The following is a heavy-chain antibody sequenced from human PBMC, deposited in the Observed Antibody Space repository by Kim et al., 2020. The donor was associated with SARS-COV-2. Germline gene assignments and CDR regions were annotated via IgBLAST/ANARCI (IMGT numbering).Heavy chain of an antibody. CDR2: IWYDGSNK. CDR3: ARDWVTMVRGEGYYYYGMDV. V-gene: IGHV3-33*01. Sequence: GGSLRLSCAASGFTFTSFGMHWVRQAPGKGLEWVAVIWYDGSNKYYADSVKGRFTISRDNSKNTVYLQMNSLRAEDTAVYYCARDWVTMVRGEGYYYYGMDVWGQGTTVTVSS. J-gene: IGHJ6*02. CDR1: GFTFTSFG. D-gene: IGHD3-10*01.